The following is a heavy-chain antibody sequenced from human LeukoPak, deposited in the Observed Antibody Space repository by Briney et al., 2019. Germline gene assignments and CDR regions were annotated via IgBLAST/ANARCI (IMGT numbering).Heavy chain of an antibody. J-gene: IGHJ1*01. CDR1: GFSFSSYA. V-gene: IGHV3-23*01. CDR3: ASSIAAAGTAYFQH. CDR2: VGGSGDST. D-gene: IGHD6-13*01. Sequence: PGGSLRLSCAASGFSFSSYAMSWVRQAPGKGLEWVSVVGGSGDSTYYAASVKGRLTISRDNSKNTLYLQMNSLRAEDTAVYYCASSIAAAGTAYFQHWGQGTLVTVSS.